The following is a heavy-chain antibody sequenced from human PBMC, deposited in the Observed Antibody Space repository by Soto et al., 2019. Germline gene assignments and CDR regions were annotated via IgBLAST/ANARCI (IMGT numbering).Heavy chain of an antibody. Sequence: SETLSLTCTVSGGSISSSSYYFFCIRQPPWKGLEWIGSIYYSGSTYYNPSLKSRVTISVDTSKNQFSLKLSSVTAADTAVYYCARLRGLTTVITNWYFDLWGRGTLVTVSS. D-gene: IGHD4-17*01. CDR2: IYYSGST. CDR3: ARLRGLTTVITNWYFDL. CDR1: GGSISSSSYY. J-gene: IGHJ2*01. V-gene: IGHV4-39*01.